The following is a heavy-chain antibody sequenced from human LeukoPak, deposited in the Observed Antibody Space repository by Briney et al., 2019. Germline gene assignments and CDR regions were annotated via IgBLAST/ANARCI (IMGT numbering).Heavy chain of an antibody. J-gene: IGHJ4*02. CDR3: TKDRDSSGWSGY. V-gene: IGHV3-43*02. CDR2: ISGDGGST. D-gene: IGHD6-19*01. Sequence: PGGSLRLSCAASGFTFDDYAMHWVRQAPGKGLGWVSLISGDGGSTCYADSVKGRFTISRDNIKNSLYLQMNSLRTEDTALYYCTKDRDSSGWSGYWGQGTLVTVSS. CDR1: GFTFDDYA.